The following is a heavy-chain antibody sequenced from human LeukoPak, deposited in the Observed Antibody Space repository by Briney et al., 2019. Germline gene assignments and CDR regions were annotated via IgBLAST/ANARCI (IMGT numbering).Heavy chain of an antibody. J-gene: IGHJ4*02. D-gene: IGHD4-17*01. V-gene: IGHV4-59*01. Sequence: PSETLSLTCTVSGGSISSYYWTWIRQPPGKGLEWIGSIFYGGTTNYNPSLRSRVTISVDTSKNQFSLKLTSVTAADTAVYYCARDDTVTTGFDYWGQGTLVTVSS. CDR1: GGSISSYY. CDR2: IFYGGTT. CDR3: ARDDTVTTGFDY.